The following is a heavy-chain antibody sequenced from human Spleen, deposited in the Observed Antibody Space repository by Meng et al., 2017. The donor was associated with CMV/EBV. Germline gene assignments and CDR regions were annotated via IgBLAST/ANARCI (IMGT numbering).Heavy chain of an antibody. V-gene: IGHV4-39*07. CDR3: ARGNSPSMDWFDP. CDR2: FYYTGNT. D-gene: IGHD1/OR15-1a*01. CDR1: GGSISSSGYF. J-gene: IGHJ5*02. Sequence: SETLSLTCTVSGGSISSSGYFWGWIRQPPGKGLEWIGSFYYTGNTYYNPSLQSRVTISVNTSKNQFSLKLTSVTAADTAVYYCARGNSPSMDWFDPWGQGTLVTVSS.